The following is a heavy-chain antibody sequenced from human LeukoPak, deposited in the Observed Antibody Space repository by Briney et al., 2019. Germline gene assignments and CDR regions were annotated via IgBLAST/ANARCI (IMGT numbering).Heavy chain of an antibody. V-gene: IGHV4-4*07. J-gene: IGHJ5*02. CDR2: IYTSGTI. CDR1: GGSISSYY. D-gene: IGHD2-15*01. Sequence: SETLSLTCTVSGGSISSYYWSWIRQPAGTALEWIGRIYTSGTITYNPSLKSRVTMSVDTSKNQFSLKLNSATAADTAVYYCAREGSAHWSFDPWGQGTLVTVSS. CDR3: AREGSAHWSFDP.